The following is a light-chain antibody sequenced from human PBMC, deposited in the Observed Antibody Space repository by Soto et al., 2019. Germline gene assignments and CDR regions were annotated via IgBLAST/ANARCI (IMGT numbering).Light chain of an antibody. Sequence: EIVMTQSPATLSVSPGERATLSCRASQSVSSSLAWYQQKPGQAPGLLIYGASTRATGLPARFSGSGSGTEFTLTISSLQSEDFAVYYCQQYNNWPPWTFGQGTKVEIK. CDR3: QQYNNWPPWT. J-gene: IGKJ1*01. CDR2: GAS. CDR1: QSVSSS. V-gene: IGKV3-15*01.